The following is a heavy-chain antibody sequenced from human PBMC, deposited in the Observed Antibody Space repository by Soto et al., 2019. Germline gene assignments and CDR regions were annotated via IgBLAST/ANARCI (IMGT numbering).Heavy chain of an antibody. CDR2: IRSKTYGGTT. CDR3: TRQMGYYYGSGSPASYYYYGMDV. CDR1: GFTFGDYA. V-gene: IGHV3-49*04. D-gene: IGHD3-10*01. Sequence: PGGSLRLSCPASGFTFGDYAMSWVRQAPGKGLEWVGSIRSKTYGGTTDYGASVKGRFTISRDDPKSIAYLQMNSLKTEDTAVYYCTRQMGYYYGSGSPASYYYYGMDVWGQGTTVTVSS. J-gene: IGHJ6*02.